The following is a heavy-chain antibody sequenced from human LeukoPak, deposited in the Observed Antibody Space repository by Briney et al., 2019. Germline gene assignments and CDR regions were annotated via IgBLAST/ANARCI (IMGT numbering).Heavy chain of an antibody. CDR2: ISGDGSST. CDR1: GFTFTNYW. D-gene: IGHD3-16*01. V-gene: IGHV3-74*01. J-gene: IGHJ3*02. CDR3: ARETSTSGAFDI. Sequence: GGPLTLSCAASGFTFTNYWMHWVRQAPGKGLVWVSRISGDGSSTLYADSVKGRLTISRDNAKSTLYLQMNSLRAEDTAVYYCARETSTSGAFDIWGQGTMVTVSS.